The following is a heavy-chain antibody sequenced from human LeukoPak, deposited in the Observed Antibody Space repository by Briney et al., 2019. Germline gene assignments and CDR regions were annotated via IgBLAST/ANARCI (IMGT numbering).Heavy chain of an antibody. Sequence: GASVKVSCKASGYTFTSYYMHWVRQAPGQGLEWMGIINPSGGSTSYAQKFQGRVTMTRGTSTSTVYMELSSLRSDDTAVYYCARARSSSDSSGYYYPLECDYWGQGTLVTVSS. D-gene: IGHD3-22*01. CDR3: ARARSSSDSSGYYYPLECDY. CDR2: INPSGGST. J-gene: IGHJ4*02. CDR1: GYTFTSYY. V-gene: IGHV1-46*01.